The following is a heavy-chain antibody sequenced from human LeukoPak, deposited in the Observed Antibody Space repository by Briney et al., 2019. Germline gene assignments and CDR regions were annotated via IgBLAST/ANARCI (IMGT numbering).Heavy chain of an antibody. CDR3: ARVIGGRYYDSRGSYFDY. V-gene: IGHV3-7*05. CDR2: IKEDGSEK. Sequence: GGSLRLSCAGSGFTFSNYWMSWVRQAPGKGLEWVAHIKEDGSEKLYVDSVRGRFTISRDNAKNSLYLQMNSLRAEDTALYYCARVIGGRYYDSRGSYFDYWGQETLVTVSS. D-gene: IGHD3-22*01. J-gene: IGHJ4*02. CDR1: GFTFSNYW.